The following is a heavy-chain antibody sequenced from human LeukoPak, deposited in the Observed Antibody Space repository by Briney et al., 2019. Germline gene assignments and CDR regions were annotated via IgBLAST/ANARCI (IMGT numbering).Heavy chain of an antibody. V-gene: IGHV4-59*12. CDR1: GGSISSYY. CDR2: IYYSGST. CDR3: ARDSSIFYFDL. J-gene: IGHJ2*01. Sequence: SETLSLTCTVSGGSISSYYWSWIRQPPGKGLEWIGYIYYSGSTNYNPSLKSRVTISVDTSKNQLSLKLSSVTAADTAVYYCARDSSIFYFDLWGRGTLVTVSS. D-gene: IGHD2/OR15-2a*01.